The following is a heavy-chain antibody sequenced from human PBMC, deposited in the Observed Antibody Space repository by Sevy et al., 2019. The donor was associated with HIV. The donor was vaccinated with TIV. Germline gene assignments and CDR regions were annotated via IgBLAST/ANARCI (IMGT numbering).Heavy chain of an antibody. D-gene: IGHD3-22*01. CDR1: GASFSDYY. CDR2: IHQSGST. J-gene: IGHJ4*02. CDR3: TRVGGFYDKGFDS. Sequence: SETLSLTCSVFGASFSDYYWSWIHQPPGKGLEWIGEIHQSGSTNYNPSLRSRVIISVDRSKNQFSLNLRSVTAADTAVYFCTRVGGFYDKGFDSWGQGTLVTVSS. V-gene: IGHV4-34*01.